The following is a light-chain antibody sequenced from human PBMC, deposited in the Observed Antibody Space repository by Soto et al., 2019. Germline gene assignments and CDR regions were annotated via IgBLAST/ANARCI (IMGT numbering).Light chain of an antibody. V-gene: IGLV8-61*01. J-gene: IGLJ3*02. CDR2: SAY. CDR1: SGSVSASYG. Sequence: QIVVTQEPSFSVSPGGTVTLTCGLSSGSVSASYGPSWYQQTPGQAPRRLIYSAYTRSSGVPDRFSGSILGNKAALTITGAQADDESDYYCVLYLGSGIWVFGGGTKLTVL. CDR3: VLYLGSGIWV.